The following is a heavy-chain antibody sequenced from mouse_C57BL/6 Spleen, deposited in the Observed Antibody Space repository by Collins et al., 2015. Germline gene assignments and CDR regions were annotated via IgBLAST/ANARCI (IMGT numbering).Heavy chain of an antibody. CDR1: GYTFTDYY. V-gene: IGHV1-26*01. J-gene: IGHJ1*03. Sequence: VQLKQSGAELVKPGASVKISCKASGYTFTDYYMNWVKQSLGKSLEWIGDINPSTGKTAYNQNFKGRATLTVDKSSSTAYMELRSLTSEDSAVYYCARSDGYYWYFDVWGTGTTVTVSS. CDR2: INPSTGKT. D-gene: IGHD2-3*01. CDR3: ARSDGYYWYFDV.